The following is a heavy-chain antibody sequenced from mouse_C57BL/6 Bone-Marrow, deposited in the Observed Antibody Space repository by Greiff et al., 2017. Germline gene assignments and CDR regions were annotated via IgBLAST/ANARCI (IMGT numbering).Heavy chain of an antibody. CDR2: IDPSDSYT. V-gene: IGHV1-50*01. CDR3: ARRRVRDY. D-gene: IGHD2-2*01. CDR1: GYTFTSYW. Sequence: QVQLQQPGAELVKPGASVKLSCKASGYTFTSYWMQWVKQRPGQGLEWIGEIDPSDSYTNYNQKFKGKATLTVDTSSSTAYMQRSSLTSEDSAVYYCARRRVRDYWGQGTTLTVSS. J-gene: IGHJ2*01.